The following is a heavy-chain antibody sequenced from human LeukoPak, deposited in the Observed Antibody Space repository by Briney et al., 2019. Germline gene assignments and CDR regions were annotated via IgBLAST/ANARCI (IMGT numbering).Heavy chain of an antibody. CDR2: IYHSGST. V-gene: IGHV4-59*12. CDR1: GGSISSYY. CDR3: ARLEIAAAGNRWFDP. Sequence: SETLSLTCTVSGGSISSYYWSWIRQPPGKGLEGIGEIYHSGSTNYNPSLKSRVTISVDKSKNQFSLKLSSVTAADTAVYYCARLEIAAAGNRWFDPWGQGTLVTVSS. J-gene: IGHJ5*02. D-gene: IGHD6-13*01.